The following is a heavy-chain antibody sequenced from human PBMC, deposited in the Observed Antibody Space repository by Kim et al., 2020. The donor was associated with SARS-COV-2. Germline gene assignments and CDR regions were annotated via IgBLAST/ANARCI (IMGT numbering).Heavy chain of an antibody. CDR1: GGSISSSSYY. Sequence: SETLSLTCTVSGGSISSSSYYWGWIRQPPGKGLEWIGSIYYSGSTYYNPSLKSRVTISVDTSKNQFSLKLSSVTAADTAVYYCASKPSLPYGMDVWGQGTTVTVSS. CDR3: ASKPSLPYGMDV. J-gene: IGHJ6*02. CDR2: IYYSGST. V-gene: IGHV4-39*01.